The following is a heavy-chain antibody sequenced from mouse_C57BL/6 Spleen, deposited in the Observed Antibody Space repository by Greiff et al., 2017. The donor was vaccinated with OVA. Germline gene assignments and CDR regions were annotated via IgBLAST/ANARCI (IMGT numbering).Heavy chain of an antibody. CDR3: ARKDYYDYALYYAMDY. D-gene: IGHD2-4*01. CDR2: IYPGSGST. J-gene: IGHJ4*01. Sequence: QVQLQQSGAELVKPGASVKMSCKASGYTFTSYWITWVKQRPGQGLEWIGDIYPGSGSTNYNEKFKSKATLTVDTSSSTAYMQLSSLTSEDSAVYYCARKDYYDYALYYAMDYWGQGTSVTVSS. CDR1: GYTFTSYW. V-gene: IGHV1-55*01.